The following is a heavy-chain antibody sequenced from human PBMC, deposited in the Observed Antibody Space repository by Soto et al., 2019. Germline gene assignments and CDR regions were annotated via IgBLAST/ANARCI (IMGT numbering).Heavy chain of an antibody. D-gene: IGHD6-25*01. CDR3: ARVRLPYYYYYGMDV. J-gene: IGHJ6*02. Sequence: GGSLRLSCAASGFTFSNYGMHWVRQAPGKGLEWVAIIWHDGNNKYYADSVRGRFIISRDNSKDTLYLQMNSLRAEDTAVYYCARVRLPYYYYYGMDVWGQGTTVTVSS. CDR2: IWHDGNNK. V-gene: IGHV3-33*01. CDR1: GFTFSNYG.